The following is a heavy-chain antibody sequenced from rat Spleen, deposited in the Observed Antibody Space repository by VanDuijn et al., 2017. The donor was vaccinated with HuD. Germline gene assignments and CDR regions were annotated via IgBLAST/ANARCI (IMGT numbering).Heavy chain of an antibody. CDR3: TTDTVGNWYFDF. V-gene: IGHV5-19*01. D-gene: IGHD4-3*01. CDR1: GFTLSDYV. J-gene: IGHJ1*01. CDR2: ISPSGRNT. Sequence: EVQLVESGGGLVQPGRSLKLSCAASGFTLSDYVMHWIRQAPTKGLEWVTSISPSGRNTYYRDSVKGRFTISRDNAKSTLYLQMDSLRSEDTATYYCTTDTVGNWYFDFWGPGTMVTVSS.